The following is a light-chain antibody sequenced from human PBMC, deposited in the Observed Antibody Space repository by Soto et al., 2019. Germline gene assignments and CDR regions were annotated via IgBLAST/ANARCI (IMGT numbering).Light chain of an antibody. V-gene: IGKV3-20*01. Sequence: EIVMTQSPATLSVSPGESATLSCRASQSVSSNLAWHQQKPGQAPRILIYDASSRATGIPDRISGSGSGTDFTLTISRLEPEDFAVYYCQQYGSAPFTFGPGTKVDIK. CDR3: QQYGSAPFT. J-gene: IGKJ3*01. CDR2: DAS. CDR1: QSVSSN.